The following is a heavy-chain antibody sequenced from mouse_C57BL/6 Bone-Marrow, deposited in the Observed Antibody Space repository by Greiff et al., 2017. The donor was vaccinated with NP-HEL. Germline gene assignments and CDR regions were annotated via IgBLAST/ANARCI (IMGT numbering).Heavy chain of an antibody. J-gene: IGHJ2*01. CDR1: GYAFSSSW. Sequence: VQLQQSGPELVKPGASVKISCKASGYAFSSSWMNWVKQRPGKGLEWIGRIYPGDGDTNYNGKFKGKATLTADKSSSTAYMQLSSLTSEDSAVYFCARASTMVTLDYWGQGTTLTVSS. CDR2: IYPGDGDT. CDR3: ARASTMVTLDY. V-gene: IGHV1-82*01. D-gene: IGHD2-2*01.